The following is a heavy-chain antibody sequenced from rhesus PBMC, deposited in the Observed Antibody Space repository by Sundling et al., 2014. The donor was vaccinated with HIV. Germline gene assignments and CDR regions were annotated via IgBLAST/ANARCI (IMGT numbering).Heavy chain of an antibody. Sequence: QVQLQESGPAVVKPSETLSLTCAVSGGSVSANYGWGWIRQPPGKGLEWIATIYGATGNIYYNPFLKSRVTLSRDTSKNQFSLKLNSVTAADTAVYYCAIAPTDVTLDYWGQGVLVTVSS. CDR1: GGSVSANYG. V-gene: IGHV4-143*01. D-gene: IGHD6-31*01. CDR3: AIAPTDVTLDY. CDR2: IYGATGNI. J-gene: IGHJ4*01.